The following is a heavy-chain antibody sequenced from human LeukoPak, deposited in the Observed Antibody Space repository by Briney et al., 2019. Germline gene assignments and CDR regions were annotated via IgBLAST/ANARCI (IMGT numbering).Heavy chain of an antibody. J-gene: IGHJ4*02. D-gene: IGHD3-22*01. CDR3: ARDPDYYDSSGYYLCY. CDR1: GGTFSSYA. V-gene: IGHV1-69*04. Sequence: SVKVSCKASGGTFSSYAISWVRQAPGQGLEWMGRIIPILGIANYAQKFQGRVTITADKSTSTAYMELSSLRSEDTAVYYCARDPDYYDSSGYYLCYWGQGTLVTVSS. CDR2: IIPILGIA.